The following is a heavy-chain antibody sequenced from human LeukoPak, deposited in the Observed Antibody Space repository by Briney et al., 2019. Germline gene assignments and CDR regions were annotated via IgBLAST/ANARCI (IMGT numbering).Heavy chain of an antibody. CDR3: AREIRLVWFDP. CDR2: MNPNSGNT. J-gene: IGHJ5*02. Sequence: GASVKVSCKASGYTFTSYDINWVRQATGQGLEWMGWMNPNSGNTGYAQKFQGRVTITRNTSISTAYMELSSLRSEDTAVYYCAREIRLVWFDPWGQGTLVTVSS. D-gene: IGHD5-12*01. V-gene: IGHV1-8*03. CDR1: GYTFTSYD.